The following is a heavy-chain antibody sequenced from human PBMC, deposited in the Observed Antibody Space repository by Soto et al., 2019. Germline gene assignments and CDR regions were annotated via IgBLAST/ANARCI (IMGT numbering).Heavy chain of an antibody. CDR1: GGSISSYY. D-gene: IGHD6-19*01. CDR3: ARGGGGWYFFDY. CDR2: IYYSGST. J-gene: IGHJ4*02. V-gene: IGHV4-59*01. Sequence: QVQLQESGPGLVKPSETLSLTCTVSGGSISSYYWSWIRQPPGKGLEWIGYIYYSGSTNYNPSLKSRVPISVDTSKSQFSLKLSSVTAADTAVYYCARGGGGWYFFDYWGQGTLVTVSS.